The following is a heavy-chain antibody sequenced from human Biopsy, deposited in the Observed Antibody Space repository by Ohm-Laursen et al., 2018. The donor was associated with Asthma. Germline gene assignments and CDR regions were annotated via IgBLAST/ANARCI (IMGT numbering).Heavy chain of an antibody. D-gene: IGHD6-13*01. V-gene: IGHV3-9*01. CDR2: VSWNSGSI. Sequence: SLRLSCTASGFTFDDYAMHWVRQAPGKGLEWVSGVSWNSGSIDYADSVKGRFTISRDNAKNSLYLQMSSLRGADTALYYCVKDIRLQLWGFDSWGQGTLATVSS. CDR1: GFTFDDYA. J-gene: IGHJ4*02. CDR3: VKDIRLQLWGFDS.